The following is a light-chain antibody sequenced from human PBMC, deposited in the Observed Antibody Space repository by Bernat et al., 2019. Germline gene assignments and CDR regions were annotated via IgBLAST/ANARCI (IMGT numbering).Light chain of an antibody. V-gene: IGKV1-9*01. J-gene: IGKJ5*01. Sequence: DIQLTQSPSFLSASVGDRVTITCRASQIIGTYLAWYQQIPGKAPKLLIYGASTLQSGVPSRFSGSGVGTDFTLTISRLQPEDFVTYYCQHLNSFPITFGQGTRLEIQ. CDR2: GAS. CDR1: QIIGTY. CDR3: QHLNSFPIT.